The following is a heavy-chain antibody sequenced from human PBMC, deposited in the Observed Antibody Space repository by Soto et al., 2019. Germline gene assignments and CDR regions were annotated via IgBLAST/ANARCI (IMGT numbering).Heavy chain of an antibody. V-gene: IGHV1-69*12. CDR1: GGTFSSYA. D-gene: IGHD6-6*01. CDR3: ASHGRQLVDYYYGMDV. CDR2: IIPIFGTA. J-gene: IGHJ6*02. Sequence: QVQLVQSGAEVKKPGSSVKVSCKASGGTFSSYAISWVRQAPGQGLEWMGGIIPIFGTANYAQKFQGRVTITADESTSTAYMELSSLRSEDTTVYYCASHGRQLVDYYYGMDVWGQGTTVTVSS.